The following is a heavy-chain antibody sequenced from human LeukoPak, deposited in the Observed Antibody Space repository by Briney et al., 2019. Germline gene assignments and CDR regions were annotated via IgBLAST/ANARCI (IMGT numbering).Heavy chain of an antibody. Sequence: GGSLRLSCAASGFTFSSYAMHWVRQAPGMGLEWVAVISYDGSNKYYADSVKGRFTISRDNSKNTLYLQMNSLRAEDTAVYYCARDFGYSNYWGQGTLVTVSS. V-gene: IGHV3-30-3*01. CDR1: GFTFSSYA. CDR3: ARDFGYSNY. J-gene: IGHJ4*02. CDR2: ISYDGSNK. D-gene: IGHD2-21*01.